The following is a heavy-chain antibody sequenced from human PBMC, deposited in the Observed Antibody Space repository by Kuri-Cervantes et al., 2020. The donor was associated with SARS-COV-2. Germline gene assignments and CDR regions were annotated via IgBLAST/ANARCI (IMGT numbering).Heavy chain of an antibody. Sequence: GESLKISCASSGFTFSSYAMHWVRQAPSKGLEWVAVISYDGSNKYYADSVKGRFTISSDNSKNTLYLQMNSLRAEDTAVYYCARDYYDSSGYFISGLWFDPWGQGTLVTVSS. CDR2: ISYDGSNK. D-gene: IGHD3-22*01. V-gene: IGHV3-30-3*01. CDR3: ARDYYDSSGYFISGLWFDP. J-gene: IGHJ5*02. CDR1: GFTFSSYA.